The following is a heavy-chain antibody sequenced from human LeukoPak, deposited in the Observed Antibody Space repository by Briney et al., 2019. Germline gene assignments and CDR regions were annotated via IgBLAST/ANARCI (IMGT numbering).Heavy chain of an antibody. CDR2: MNPNSGNT. V-gene: IGHV1-8*01. J-gene: IGHJ5*02. D-gene: IGHD6-19*01. CDR1: GYTFTSYD. CDR3: ARKRIAVAGTNWFDP. Sequence: ASVKVSCKASGYTFTSYDINWVRQATGQGLEWMGWMNPNSGNTGYAQKFQGRVTTTGNTSISTAYMELSSLRSEDTAVYYCARKRIAVAGTNWFDPWGQGTLITVSS.